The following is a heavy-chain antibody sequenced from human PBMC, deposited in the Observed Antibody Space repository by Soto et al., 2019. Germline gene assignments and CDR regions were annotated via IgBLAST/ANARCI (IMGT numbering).Heavy chain of an antibody. CDR3: ARDRSSGWSIDY. D-gene: IGHD6-19*01. CDR1: GFTFSSYG. Sequence: QVQLVESGGGVVQPGRSLRLSCAASGFTFSSYGMHWVRQAPGKGLEWVAVIWYDGSNKYYADSVKGRFTISRDNSKNALYLQMNGLRAEDTAVYYCARDRSSGWSIDYWGQGPLVTVSS. J-gene: IGHJ4*02. CDR2: IWYDGSNK. V-gene: IGHV3-33*01.